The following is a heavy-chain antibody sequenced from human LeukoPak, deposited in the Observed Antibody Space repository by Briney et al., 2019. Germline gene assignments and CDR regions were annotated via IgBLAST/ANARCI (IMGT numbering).Heavy chain of an antibody. D-gene: IGHD3-22*01. Sequence: ASVKVSCKASGYTLTGYYIHWVRQAPGQGLEWMGWINPKSGDTNYAQKFQDRVTMTRDTSISTAYMELSRLRSDDTAVYYCASLYYDTSAFDYWGQGTLVTVSS. CDR2: INPKSGDT. J-gene: IGHJ4*02. CDR1: GYTLTGYY. V-gene: IGHV1-2*02. CDR3: ASLYYDTSAFDY.